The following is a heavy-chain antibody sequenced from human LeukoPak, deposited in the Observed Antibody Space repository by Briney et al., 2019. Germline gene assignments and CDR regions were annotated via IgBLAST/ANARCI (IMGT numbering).Heavy chain of an antibody. Sequence: ASVKVSCKVSGYTFTSYGINWVRQAPGQGLEWMGWITPFNGNTDYAQKFQGRVTMTTDTSTNTAYMELRSLRSDDTAVYYCARDAVDYGGNPYYFDYWGQGTLVTVSS. CDR1: GYTFTSYG. CDR2: ITPFNGNT. J-gene: IGHJ4*02. V-gene: IGHV1-18*01. D-gene: IGHD4-23*01. CDR3: ARDAVDYGGNPYYFDY.